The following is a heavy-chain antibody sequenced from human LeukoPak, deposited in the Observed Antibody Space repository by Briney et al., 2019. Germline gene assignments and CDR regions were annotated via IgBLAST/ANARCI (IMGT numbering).Heavy chain of an antibody. CDR3: AKGASDCSGTSCYTLRAFDI. J-gene: IGHJ3*02. D-gene: IGHD2-2*02. V-gene: IGHV3-9*01. Sequence: GGSLRLSCAASGFTFDDYAMHWVRQAPGKGLEWVSGISWNSGSIGYADSVKGRFTISRDNAKNSLYLQMNSLRAEDTALYYCAKGASDCSGTSCYTLRAFDIWGQGTMVTVSS. CDR2: ISWNSGSI. CDR1: GFTFDDYA.